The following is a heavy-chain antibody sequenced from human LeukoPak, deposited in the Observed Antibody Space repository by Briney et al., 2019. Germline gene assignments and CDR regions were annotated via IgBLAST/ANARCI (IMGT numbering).Heavy chain of an antibody. CDR1: GFTFDDYG. Sequence: GGSLRLSCAASGFTFDDYGMSWVRQAPGKGLELVSGINWNGGSTGYADSVKGRFTISRDNAKNSLYLQMNSLRAEDTALYYCARDQIVIVITTEEDAFDIWGQGTMVTVSS. J-gene: IGHJ3*02. CDR3: ARDQIVIVITTEEDAFDI. CDR2: INWNGGST. D-gene: IGHD3-22*01. V-gene: IGHV3-20*04.